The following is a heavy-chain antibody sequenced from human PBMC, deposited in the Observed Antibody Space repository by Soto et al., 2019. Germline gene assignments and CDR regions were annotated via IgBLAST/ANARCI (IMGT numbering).Heavy chain of an antibody. V-gene: IGHV1-2*02. Sequence: GASVKVSCKASGYTFTGYYMHWVRQVPGQGLEWMGWINPNSGGTNYAQKFQGRVTMTRDTSISTAYMELSRLRSDDTAVYYCARAQNIVGATTPVGYWGQGTLVTVSS. D-gene: IGHD1-26*01. CDR1: GYTFTGYY. J-gene: IGHJ4*02. CDR2: INPNSGGT. CDR3: ARAQNIVGATTPVGY.